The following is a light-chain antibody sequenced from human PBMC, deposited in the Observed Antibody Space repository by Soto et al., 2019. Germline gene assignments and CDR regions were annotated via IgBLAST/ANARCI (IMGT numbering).Light chain of an antibody. V-gene: IGKV3-20*01. CDR3: QQYNRSPPMYT. CDR1: QSVRSSS. J-gene: IGKJ2*01. Sequence: EIVLTQSPGTLSLSPGERATLSCRASQSVRSSSLAWYQQNPGQPPRLLIYGASTRATGIPDRFSGSGSGTDFTLTISRLEHEDFAVYYCQQYNRSPPMYTFGQGTKLEIK. CDR2: GAS.